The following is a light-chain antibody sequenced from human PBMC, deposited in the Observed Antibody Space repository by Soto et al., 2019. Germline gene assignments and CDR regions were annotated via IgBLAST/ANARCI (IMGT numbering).Light chain of an antibody. CDR3: QQFSSYPHT. J-gene: IGKJ4*01. CDR1: QTVRNNY. V-gene: IGKV3-20*01. CDR2: DAS. Sequence: EFVLTQSPGTLSLSPGERATLSCRASQTVRNNYLAWYQQKPGQAPRLLIYDASSRATGIPDRFSGGGSGTDFTLTISRLEPEDFGVCYCQQFSSYPHTFRGGTKVDIK.